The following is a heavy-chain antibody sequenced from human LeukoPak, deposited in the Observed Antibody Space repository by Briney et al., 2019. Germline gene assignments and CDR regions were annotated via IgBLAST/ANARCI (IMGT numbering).Heavy chain of an antibody. J-gene: IGHJ5*02. CDR3: AKDSLTVTTFAYWFDP. Sequence: EGSLRLSCAASGFTFSSYDMNWVRQAPGKGLEWVSSISDSGGSTYYADSVKGRFTISRDNSKNTLYLQMNSLRAEDTAVYYCAKDSLTVTTFAYWFDPWGQGTLVTVSS. D-gene: IGHD4-17*01. V-gene: IGHV3-23*01. CDR1: GFTFSSYD. CDR2: ISDSGGST.